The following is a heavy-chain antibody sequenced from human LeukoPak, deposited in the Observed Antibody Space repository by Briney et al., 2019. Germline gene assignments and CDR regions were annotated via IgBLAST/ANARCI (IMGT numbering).Heavy chain of an antibody. Sequence: GGSLRLSCAASGFMFSNYAMSWVRQAPGKGLERVSAITASGGDTFSADSAKGRFTISRDNSKDTLYLQMNSLRAEDTAVYYCATAGGSSGSYPLIYWGQGTLVTVSS. J-gene: IGHJ4*02. CDR3: ATAGGSSGSYPLIY. CDR1: GFMFSNYA. D-gene: IGHD6-19*01. V-gene: IGHV3-23*01. CDR2: ITASGGDT.